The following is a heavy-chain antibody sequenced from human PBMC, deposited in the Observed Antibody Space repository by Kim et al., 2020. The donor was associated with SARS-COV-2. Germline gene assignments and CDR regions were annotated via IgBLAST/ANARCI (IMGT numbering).Heavy chain of an antibody. Sequence: TYYNPSLKSRVTISVDTSKNQFSLKLSSVTAADTAVYYCARSIGLYWFDYWGQGTLVTVSS. V-gene: IGHV4-31*02. J-gene: IGHJ4*02. D-gene: IGHD2-8*02. CDR2: T. CDR3: ARSIGLYWFDY.